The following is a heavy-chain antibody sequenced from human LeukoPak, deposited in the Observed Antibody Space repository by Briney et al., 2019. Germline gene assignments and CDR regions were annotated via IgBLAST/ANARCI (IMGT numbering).Heavy chain of an antibody. V-gene: IGHV3-48*03. J-gene: IGHJ3*02. CDR3: ARRPYYYDSSGYYPAPDAFDI. CDR1: GFTFSSYE. D-gene: IGHD3-22*01. CDR2: ISSSGCTI. Sequence: GGSLRLSCAASGFTFSSYEMNWVRQAPGKGLEWVSYISSSGCTIYYADSVKGRFTISRDNAKNSLYLQMNSLRAEDTAVYYCARRPYYYDSSGYYPAPDAFDIWGQGTMVTVSS.